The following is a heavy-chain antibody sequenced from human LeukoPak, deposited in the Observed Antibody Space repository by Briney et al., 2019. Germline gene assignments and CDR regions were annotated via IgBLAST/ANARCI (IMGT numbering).Heavy chain of an antibody. Sequence: ASVKVSCKASGYTFTTYGISWVRQAPGQGLEWMGWIDASNGNTNYAQKVQGRVTITTDTSTTTAYMELRSLGFDDTAVYYCARDYHYVPDFCGQGTLVTVSS. J-gene: IGHJ4*02. CDR2: IDASNGNT. D-gene: IGHD3-16*01. V-gene: IGHV1-18*01. CDR3: ARDYHYVPDF. CDR1: GYTFTTYG.